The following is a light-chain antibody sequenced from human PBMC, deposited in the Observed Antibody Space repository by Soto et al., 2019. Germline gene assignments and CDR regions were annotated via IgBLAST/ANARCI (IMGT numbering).Light chain of an antibody. V-gene: IGLV1-51*01. CDR3: QSYDSSLSAVV. CDR1: SSNIGKYS. Sequence: QSVLTQPPSVSAAPGQKITVSCSGSSSNIGKYSVSWFQQFPGTAPKLLIYDNNKRPSGIPDRFSGSKSGTSASLAITGLQAEDEADYYCQSYDSSLSAVVFGGGTKVTVL. CDR2: DNN. J-gene: IGLJ2*01.